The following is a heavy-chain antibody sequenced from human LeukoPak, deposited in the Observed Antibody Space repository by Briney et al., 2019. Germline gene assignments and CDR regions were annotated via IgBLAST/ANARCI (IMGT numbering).Heavy chain of an antibody. CDR1: GYTLTELS. CDR3: ATDKITMVRGVSFDY. V-gene: IGHV1-24*01. D-gene: IGHD3-10*01. CDR2: FDPEDGET. Sequence: GASVKVSCKVSGYTLTELSMHWVRQAPGKGLEWMGGFDPEDGETIYAQEFQGRVTMTEDTSTDTAYMELSSLRSEDTAVYYCATDKITMVRGVSFDYWGQGTQVTVSS. J-gene: IGHJ4*02.